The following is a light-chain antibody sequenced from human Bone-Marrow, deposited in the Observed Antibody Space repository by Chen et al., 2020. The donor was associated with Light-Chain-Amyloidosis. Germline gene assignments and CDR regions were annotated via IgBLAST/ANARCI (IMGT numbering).Light chain of an antibody. CDR1: NIGSKR. V-gene: IGLV3-21*03. J-gene: IGLJ1*01. CDR3: QVWDSSSDHYV. Sequence: SYVLTQPPPVSVAPGKTATITCGGKNIGSKRVPWYQQKPGQAPVVVVYDDSDRPSGIPERFSGSNSGNTATLTISRVEAGDEADYYCQVWDSSSDHYVFGTGTKVTVL. CDR2: DDS.